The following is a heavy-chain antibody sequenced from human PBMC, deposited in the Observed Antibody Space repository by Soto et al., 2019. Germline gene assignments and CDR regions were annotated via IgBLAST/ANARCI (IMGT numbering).Heavy chain of an antibody. V-gene: IGHV2-5*02. CDR3: ARNVPFDF. J-gene: IGHJ4*02. D-gene: IGHD3-16*01. CDR2: LYWDDDK. CDR1: GFSLRTSGVG. Sequence: QITLKESGPPLVKPTQTLTLTCTFSGFSLRTSGVGVSWIRQPPGKALEWLALLYWDDDKRYSPSLKSRLTITKDTSKNQVVLTMTNVDPVDTATYYCARNVPFDFWGQGTLVTVSA.